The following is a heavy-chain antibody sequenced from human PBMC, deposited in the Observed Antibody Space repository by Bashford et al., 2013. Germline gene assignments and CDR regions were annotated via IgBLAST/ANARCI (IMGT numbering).Heavy chain of an antibody. V-gene: IGHV4-4*02. J-gene: IGHJ4*02. CDR3: ARDWVDYNIVTGYSFFFDY. Sequence: SETLSLTCAVSGVSINTNNWWSWVRPVPXKGLEWIGEIFHGGNTNYNPSLQSRVTISVDKSKNQFSLNMTSVTAADTAVYYCARDWVDYNIVTGYSFFFDYWGQGIQVTVSS. D-gene: IGHD3-9*01. CDR1: GVSINTNNW. CDR2: IFHGGNT.